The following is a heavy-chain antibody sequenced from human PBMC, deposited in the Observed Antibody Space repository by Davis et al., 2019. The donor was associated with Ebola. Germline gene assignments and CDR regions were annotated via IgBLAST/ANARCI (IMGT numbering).Heavy chain of an antibody. CDR3: AKPFDSSGYYYGSWFDL. CDR2: ISYDGSN. CDR1: GFTFSSYA. Sequence: GESLKISCAASGFTFSSYALHWVRQAPGKGLEWLAVISYDGSNNYADSVKGRFTISRDNPKHTLYLHMNNLRLEDTAVYYCAKPFDSSGYYYGSWFDLWGQGTLVTVAS. D-gene: IGHD3-22*01. V-gene: IGHV3-30-3*01. J-gene: IGHJ5*02.